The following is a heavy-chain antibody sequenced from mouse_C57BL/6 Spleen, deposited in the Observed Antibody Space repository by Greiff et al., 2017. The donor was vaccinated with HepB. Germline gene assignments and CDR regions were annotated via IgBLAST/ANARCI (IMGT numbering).Heavy chain of an antibody. Sequence: QVQLQQPGAELVRPGTSVKLSCKASGYTFTSYWMHWVKQRPGQGLEWIGVIDPSDSYTNYNQKFKGKATLTVDTSSSTAYMQLSSLTSEDSAVYYCAPLDYYAMDYWGQGTSVTVSS. CDR1: GYTFTSYW. V-gene: IGHV1-59*01. D-gene: IGHD2-10*02. J-gene: IGHJ4*01. CDR2: IDPSDSYT. CDR3: APLDYYAMDY.